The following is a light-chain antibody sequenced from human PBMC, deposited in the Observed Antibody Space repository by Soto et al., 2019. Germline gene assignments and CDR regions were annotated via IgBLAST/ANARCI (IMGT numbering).Light chain of an antibody. Sequence: DIQMTQSPSSLSASVGDRVTITCRARQSITSYLNWYKHKPGQPPKRLIYAASSLQSEVPSRFSGGGSGTAFTRTISTLQPEDFATYYYQQSYSTPRTFGQGTKVEIK. CDR2: AAS. CDR1: QSITSY. J-gene: IGKJ1*01. V-gene: IGKV1-39*01. CDR3: QQSYSTPRT.